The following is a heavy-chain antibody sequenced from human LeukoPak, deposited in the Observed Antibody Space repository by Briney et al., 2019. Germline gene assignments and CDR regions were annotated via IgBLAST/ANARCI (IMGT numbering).Heavy chain of an antibody. D-gene: IGHD4-17*01. J-gene: IGHJ4*02. CDR2: ISSSAGNT. V-gene: IGHV3-23*01. CDR3: AKAQLRVTTGIDN. CDR1: GFTFSSYA. Sequence: GGSLRLSCAASGFTFSSYAISWVRQAPGKGLEWVSGISSSAGNTNYADSAKGRFTISRDNSKNTLYLQMNSLRVEDTAVYYCAKAQLRVTTGIDNWGQGTLVTVSS.